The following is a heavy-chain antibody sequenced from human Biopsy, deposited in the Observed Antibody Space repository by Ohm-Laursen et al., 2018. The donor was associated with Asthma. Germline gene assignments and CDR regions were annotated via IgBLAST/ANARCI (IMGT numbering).Heavy chain of an antibody. D-gene: IGHD3-9*01. Sequence: SSVKVSCKASGDSLGSFINYAISWVRQAPRQGLEWMGGIIPIFGTANYAQKFQGRVTITADESTSTAYMDLSSLRSEDTAVYYCARTYYDFLTGQVNDVFAIWGQGTMVTVSS. V-gene: IGHV1-69*01. CDR3: ARTYYDFLTGQVNDVFAI. CDR1: GDSLGSFINYA. CDR2: IIPIFGTA. J-gene: IGHJ3*02.